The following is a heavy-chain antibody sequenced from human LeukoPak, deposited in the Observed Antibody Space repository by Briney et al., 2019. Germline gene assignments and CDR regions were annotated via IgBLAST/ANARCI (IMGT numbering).Heavy chain of an antibody. CDR1: GFIFSNYA. D-gene: IGHD3-9*01. CDR3: ARGHDMDYYYYYYMDV. CDR2: ISDGASST. J-gene: IGHJ6*03. V-gene: IGHV3-23*01. Sequence: GGSLRLSCAASGFIFSNYAMTWVRQAPGKGLEWVASISDGASSTYYADSVKGRFTISRDNSKRTLYLQVNSLGPEDTAVYYCARGHDMDYYYYYYMDVWGKGTTVTVSS.